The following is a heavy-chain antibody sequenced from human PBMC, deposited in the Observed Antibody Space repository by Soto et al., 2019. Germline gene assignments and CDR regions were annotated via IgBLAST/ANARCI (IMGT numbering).Heavy chain of an antibody. J-gene: IGHJ4*02. D-gene: IGHD2-8*02. CDR3: ARDKITGLFDY. CDR1: GGSFSGYY. Sequence: VQLEQWGAGLLKPSETLSLTCAVYGGSFSGYYWTCIRQPPGTGLEWIGEINHSGSTNYNPSLKSRVTISVDTSKNQFSLKLTSVTAADTAVYYCARDKITGLFDYWGQGTLVTVSS. CDR2: INHSGST. V-gene: IGHV4-34*01.